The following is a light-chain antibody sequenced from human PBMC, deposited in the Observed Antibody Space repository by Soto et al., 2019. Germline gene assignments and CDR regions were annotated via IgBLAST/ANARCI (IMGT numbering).Light chain of an antibody. V-gene: IGLV2-23*01. CDR2: EDT. J-gene: IGLJ7*01. CDR3: CSYAGSSTMT. Sequence: QSALSQPASVCRSRGQSTPISCTGARSAVGNYNLVSWYQQYPGKAPKLMIFEDTKRPSGVSHRFSGSKSGNTASLTIAGLQPEDAADYYCCSYAGSSTMTFGGGTQLTVL. CDR1: RSAVGNYNL.